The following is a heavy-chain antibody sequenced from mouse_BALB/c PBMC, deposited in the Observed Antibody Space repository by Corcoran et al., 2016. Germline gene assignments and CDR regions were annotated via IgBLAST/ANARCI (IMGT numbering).Heavy chain of an antibody. CDR3: ARGDTTATGNYAMDY. CDR1: GYTFTDYY. CDR2: IYPGSGNT. V-gene: IGHV1-84*02. Sequence: QIQLQQSGPELVKPGASVKISCKASGYTFTDYYINWVKQKPGQGLEWIGWIYPGSGNTKYNEKFKGKATLTVDTSSSTAYMQLSSLTSEDTAVYFCARGDTTATGNYAMDYWGQGTSVTVSS. J-gene: IGHJ4*01. D-gene: IGHD1-2*01.